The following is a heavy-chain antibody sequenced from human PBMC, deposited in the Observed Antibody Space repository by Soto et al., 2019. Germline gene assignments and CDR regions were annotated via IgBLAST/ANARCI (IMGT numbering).Heavy chain of an antibody. V-gene: IGHV1-3*01. CDR3: VRGSGSHVPLFDS. CDR2: IIAGNGNT. Sequence: QVQVVQSGAEVKKPGASVKVSCMASRYSFTDYPIHWVRQAPGQRLEWMGWIIAGNGNTKYSQRFHGRVTITRDTSASTAYMEMSNLRPGDTAVYYRVRGSGSHVPLFDSWGQGTLVTVSS. D-gene: IGHD1-26*01. J-gene: IGHJ4*02. CDR1: RYSFTDYP.